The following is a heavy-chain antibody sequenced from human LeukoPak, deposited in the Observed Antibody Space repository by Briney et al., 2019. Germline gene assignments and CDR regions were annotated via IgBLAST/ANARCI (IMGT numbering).Heavy chain of an antibody. CDR3: ARVGYDSNFFDY. D-gene: IGHD5-12*01. V-gene: IGHV1-18*04. J-gene: IGHJ4*02. Sequence: ASVKVSCKASGYTFTSYYMHWVRQAPGQGLEWMGWINTYNADINYAQKLQGRVTMTTDTSTSTAYMELRSLRSDDTAVYYCARVGYDSNFFDYWGQGTLVTVSS. CDR1: GYTFTSYY. CDR2: INTYNADI.